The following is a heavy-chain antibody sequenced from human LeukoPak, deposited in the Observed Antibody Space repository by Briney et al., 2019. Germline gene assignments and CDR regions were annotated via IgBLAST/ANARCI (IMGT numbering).Heavy chain of an antibody. CDR3: ARGGNSALSFDY. Sequence: PSETLSLTCAVYGGSFSGYYWSWIRQPPGKGLEWIGEINHSGSTNYNPSLKSRVTISVDTSKNQFSLKLSSVTAADTAVYYCARGGNSALSFDYWGQGTLVTVSS. V-gene: IGHV4-34*01. CDR1: GGSFSGYY. D-gene: IGHD4-23*01. CDR2: INHSGST. J-gene: IGHJ4*02.